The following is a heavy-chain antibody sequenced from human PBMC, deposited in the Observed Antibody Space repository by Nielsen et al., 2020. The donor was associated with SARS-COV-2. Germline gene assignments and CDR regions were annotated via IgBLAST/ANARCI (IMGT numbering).Heavy chain of an antibody. J-gene: IGHJ4*02. CDR3: ASRIVAAFDF. CDR1: GYSFARYA. Sequence: ASVKVSCKASGYSFARYALNWVRQAPGQGLQWMGWINGGDGNTKYSQEFQGRLTITRDTSASTVYMALSSLRSEDTAIYYCASRIVAAFDFWGQGTLLAVSS. CDR2: INGGDGNT. D-gene: IGHD1-26*01. V-gene: IGHV1-3*01.